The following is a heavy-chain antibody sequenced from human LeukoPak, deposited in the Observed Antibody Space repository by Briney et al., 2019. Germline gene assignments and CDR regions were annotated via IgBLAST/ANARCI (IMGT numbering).Heavy chain of an antibody. V-gene: IGHV3-23*01. J-gene: IGHJ4*02. CDR2: ISGSGGST. CDR1: GFTFGDYA. Sequence: PGGSLRLSCTASGFTFGDYAMSWFRQAPGKGLEWVSAISGSGGSTYYADSVKGRLTISRDNSKNTLYLQMNSLRAEDTAVYYCAKDSGYCTNGVCYFDYWGQGTLVTVSS. D-gene: IGHD2-8*01. CDR3: AKDSGYCTNGVCYFDY.